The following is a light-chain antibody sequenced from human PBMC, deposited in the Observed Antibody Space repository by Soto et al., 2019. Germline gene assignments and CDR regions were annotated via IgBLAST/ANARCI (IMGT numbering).Light chain of an antibody. J-gene: IGKJ4*01. CDR2: KVS. V-gene: IGKV2-30*02. CDR3: MQGTHWPSS. CDR1: QSLVHSDGNTY. Sequence: DVVVTQSPLSLPVTLGQPASISCRSSQSLVHSDGNTYLNWFQQRPGQPPRRLIYKVSKRDSGVPDRFSGSGSGTDFTLKISRVEAEDVGVYYCMQGTHWPSSFGGGTKVETK.